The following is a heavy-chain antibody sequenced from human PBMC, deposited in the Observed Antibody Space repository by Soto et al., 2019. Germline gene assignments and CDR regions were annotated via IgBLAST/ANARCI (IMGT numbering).Heavy chain of an antibody. CDR3: ARYSSTWSFDY. D-gene: IGHD6-13*01. CDR1: VFSSSRDW. V-gene: IGHV3-7*01. CDR2: IKQDGSEK. J-gene: IGHJ4*02. Sequence: GGPLRLSCSASVFSSSRDWMRWVRQAPGKGLEWVANIKQDGSEKYYVDSVKARFTIPRDNAKNSLYLQMTSLRAEDTAVYYCARYSSTWSFDYWGQGTLVTVSS.